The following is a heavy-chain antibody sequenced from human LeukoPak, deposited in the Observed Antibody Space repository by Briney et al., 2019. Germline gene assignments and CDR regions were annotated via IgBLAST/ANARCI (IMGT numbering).Heavy chain of an antibody. Sequence: SETLSLTCTVSGGSISSYYWSRIRQPPGKGLEWIGYIYYSGSTNYNPSLKSRVTISVDTSKNQFSLKLSSVTAADTAVYYCARQYYDFWSGYPRRTDHSVTPVWFDPWGQGTLVTVSS. D-gene: IGHD3-3*01. V-gene: IGHV4-59*01. CDR2: IYYSGST. CDR3: ARQYYDFWSGYPRRTDHSVTPVWFDP. CDR1: GGSISSYY. J-gene: IGHJ5*02.